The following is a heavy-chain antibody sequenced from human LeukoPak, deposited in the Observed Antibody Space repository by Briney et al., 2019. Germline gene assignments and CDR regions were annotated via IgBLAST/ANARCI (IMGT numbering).Heavy chain of an antibody. D-gene: IGHD1-26*01. CDR1: GFTFSDYY. CDR3: ARGSGSYSFNLLGFDP. J-gene: IGHJ5*02. Sequence: GGSLRLSCAASGFTFSDYYMSWIRQAPGKGLEWVSYISSSSSTIYYADSVKGRFTISRDNAKNSLYLQMNSLRAEDTAVYYCARGSGSYSFNLLGFDPWGQGTLVTVSS. CDR2: ISSSSSTI. V-gene: IGHV3-11*04.